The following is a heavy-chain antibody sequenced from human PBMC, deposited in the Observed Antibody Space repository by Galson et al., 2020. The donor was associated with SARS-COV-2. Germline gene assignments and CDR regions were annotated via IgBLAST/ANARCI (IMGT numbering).Heavy chain of an antibody. V-gene: IGHV1-18*01. CDR2: ISAYNGNT. CDR1: GYTFTSYG. Sequence: ASVKVSCKASGYTFTSYGISWVRQAPGQGLEWMGWISAYNGNTNYAQKLQGRVTMTTDTSTSTAYMELRSLRSDDTAVYYCARDQWAYSNPGGFDYWGQGTLVTVSS. J-gene: IGHJ4*02. CDR3: ARDQWAYSNPGGFDY. D-gene: IGHD4-4*01.